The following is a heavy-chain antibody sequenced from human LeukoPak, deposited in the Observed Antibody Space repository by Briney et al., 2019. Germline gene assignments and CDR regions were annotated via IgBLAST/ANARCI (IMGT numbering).Heavy chain of an antibody. CDR2: INTDGGST. CDR3: AKAPGVTSSSGSYRF. Sequence: GGSLRLSCAASGFTFSYYWMDWVRQAPGKGLVWVSRINTDGGSTSYADSVKGRFTISRDNAKNTLYLQMNSLRAEDTAVYFCAKAPGVTSSSGSYRFWGQGTLSPSPQ. J-gene: IGHJ4*02. CDR1: GFTFSYYW. D-gene: IGHD6-6*01. V-gene: IGHV3-74*01.